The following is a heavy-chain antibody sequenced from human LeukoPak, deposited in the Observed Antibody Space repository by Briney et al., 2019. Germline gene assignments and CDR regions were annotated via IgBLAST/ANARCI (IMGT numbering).Heavy chain of an antibody. Sequence: ASVKVSCKASGYTFTSYGISWVRQAPGQGLEWMGWINPNSGGTNYAQKFQGRVTMTRDTSISTAYMELSRLRSDDTAVYYCARGPYYMDVWGKGTTVTVSS. CDR3: ARGPYYMDV. J-gene: IGHJ6*03. V-gene: IGHV1-2*02. CDR2: INPNSGGT. CDR1: GYTFTSYG.